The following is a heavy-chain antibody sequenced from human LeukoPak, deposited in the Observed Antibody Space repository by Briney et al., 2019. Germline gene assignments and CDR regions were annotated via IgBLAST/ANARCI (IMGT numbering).Heavy chain of an antibody. CDR1: GFTFSSYA. CDR2: ISGSGGST. V-gene: IGHV3-23*01. Sequence: GGSLRLSCAASGFTFSSYAMSWVRQGPGKGLEWVSAISGSGGSTYYADSVKGRFTISRDNSKNTLYLQMNSLRAQDTAVYYCAKASEPLIVVVVAATNWGQGTLVTVSS. J-gene: IGHJ4*02. D-gene: IGHD2-15*01. CDR3: AKASEPLIVVVVAATN.